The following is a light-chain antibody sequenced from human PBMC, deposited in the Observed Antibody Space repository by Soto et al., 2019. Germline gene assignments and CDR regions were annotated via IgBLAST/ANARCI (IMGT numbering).Light chain of an antibody. CDR3: CSYAGTYTLV. J-gene: IGLJ2*01. CDR2: DVS. V-gene: IGLV2-11*01. CDR1: SSDVGKYDY. Sequence: SVLTQPRSVSGSPGQLVTISCTGTSSDVGKYDYVSWYQQHPDKAPKLMIYDVSNRPSGVPDRFSGSKSGNTASLTISGLQAEDEADYYCCSYAGTYTLVFGGGTKVTVL.